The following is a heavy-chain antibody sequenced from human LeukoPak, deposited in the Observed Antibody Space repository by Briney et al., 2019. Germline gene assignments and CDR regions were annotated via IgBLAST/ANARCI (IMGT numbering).Heavy chain of an antibody. Sequence: GGSLRLSCAASAFTFSDFWMSWVRQAPGKGLEWVSAISGSGGSTYYADSVKGRFTISRDNSKNTLYLQMNSLRAEDTAVYYCAKELAQEAGPMDVWGQGTTVTVSS. CDR3: AKELAQEAGPMDV. V-gene: IGHV3-23*01. J-gene: IGHJ6*02. CDR1: AFTFSDFW. CDR2: ISGSGGST. D-gene: IGHD3-3*02.